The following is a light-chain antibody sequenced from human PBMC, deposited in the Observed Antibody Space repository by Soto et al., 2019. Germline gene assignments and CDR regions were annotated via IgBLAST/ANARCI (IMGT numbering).Light chain of an antibody. J-gene: IGKJ4*01. CDR2: GAS. Sequence: EIERTQSPATLSVSPRERATRSCIASQSVSSNLAWYQQKPGQAPRLLIYGASTRATGIPARFSGSGSGTEFTLTISSLQSEDFAVYYCQQYNNWPQTFGGGTKVDI. V-gene: IGKV3-15*01. CDR1: QSVSSN. CDR3: QQYNNWPQT.